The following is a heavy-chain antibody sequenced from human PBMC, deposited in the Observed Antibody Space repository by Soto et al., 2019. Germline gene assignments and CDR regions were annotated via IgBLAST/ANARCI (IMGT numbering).Heavy chain of an antibody. D-gene: IGHD1-26*01. J-gene: IGHJ4*02. CDR2: ISGDGEGT. V-gene: IGHV3-23*01. CDR1: GFTFSSCA. Sequence: EVQVLESGGGLVQPGGCLRLSCAASGFTFSSCAMSWVRQAPGKGLEWVSGISGDGEGTYYADSVQGRFTISRDNSNNTLYLQMNSLRVDDTAIYDCAKEGSSRKFDFDSWGEGTLVTVSS. CDR3: AKEGSSRKFDFDS.